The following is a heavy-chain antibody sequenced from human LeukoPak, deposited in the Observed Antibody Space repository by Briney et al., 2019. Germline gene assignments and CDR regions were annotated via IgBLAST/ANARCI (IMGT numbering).Heavy chain of an antibody. Sequence: GGSLRLSCAASGFTFSSYAMHWVRQAPGKGLEWVAVISYDGSNKYYADSVKGRFTISRDNSKNTLYLQMNSLRAEDTAVYYCAKEIGSPPYYYYGMDVWGQGTTVTVSS. D-gene: IGHD6-13*01. J-gene: IGHJ6*02. CDR3: AKEIGSPPYYYYGMDV. V-gene: IGHV3-30-3*01. CDR1: GFTFSSYA. CDR2: ISYDGSNK.